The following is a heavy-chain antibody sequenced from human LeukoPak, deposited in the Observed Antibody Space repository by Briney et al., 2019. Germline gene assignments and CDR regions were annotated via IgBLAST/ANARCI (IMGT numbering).Heavy chain of an antibody. CDR2: IYHSGST. CDR1: GGSISSSNW. Sequence: SETLSLTCAVSGGSISSSNWWSWVRQPPGKGLEWIGEIYHSGSTNYNPSLKSRVTISVDKSKNQFSLKLSSVIAADTAVYYCARVSGYCSSTSCYAWFDPWGQGTLVTVSS. J-gene: IGHJ5*02. CDR3: ARVSGYCSSTSCYAWFDP. D-gene: IGHD2-2*01. V-gene: IGHV4-4*02.